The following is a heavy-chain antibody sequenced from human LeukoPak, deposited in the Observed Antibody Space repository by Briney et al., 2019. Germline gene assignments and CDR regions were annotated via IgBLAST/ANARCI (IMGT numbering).Heavy chain of an antibody. D-gene: IGHD3-10*01. V-gene: IGHV1-2*04. CDR3: ARALGYGSGSYLLTIY. Sequence: ASVKVSCKASGYTFTAYFMHWVRQAPGQGLEWMGWINPNSGDTKYAQKFQDWVTMTRDTSFSTAYMELTNLRSDDTAVYYCARALGYGSGSYLLTIYWGQGTLVTVSS. CDR1: GYTFTAYF. CDR2: INPNSGDT. J-gene: IGHJ4*02.